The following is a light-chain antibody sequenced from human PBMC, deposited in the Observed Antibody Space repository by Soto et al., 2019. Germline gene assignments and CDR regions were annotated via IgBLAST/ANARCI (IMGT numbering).Light chain of an antibody. J-gene: IGLJ3*02. CDR1: SSNIGSNA. CDR2: ANN. V-gene: IGLV1-44*01. Sequence: QSVLTQPPSASGTPGQRVTISCSGSSSNIGSNAVAWYQQVPGAAPKLLIYANNQRPSGVPDRFSGSKPGTSASLAISGLQSDDEADYYCAAWDDRLNGWVFGGGTKLTVL. CDR3: AAWDDRLNGWV.